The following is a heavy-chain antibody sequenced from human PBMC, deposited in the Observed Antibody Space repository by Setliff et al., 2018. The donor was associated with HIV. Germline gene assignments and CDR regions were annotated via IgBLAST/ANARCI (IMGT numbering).Heavy chain of an antibody. CDR2: INADSSSA. Sequence: LRLSCAAPGLTFKNYWIHWVRQAPGKGLVWVSRINADSSSATYADSVKGRFTISRDNAKNTVYLQMNSLRAEDTAVYYCARDRGYTIVGAAEGDHWGQGSLVTVSS. V-gene: IGHV3-74*01. J-gene: IGHJ4*02. D-gene: IGHD1-26*01. CDR3: ARDRGYTIVGAAEGDH. CDR1: GLTFKNYW.